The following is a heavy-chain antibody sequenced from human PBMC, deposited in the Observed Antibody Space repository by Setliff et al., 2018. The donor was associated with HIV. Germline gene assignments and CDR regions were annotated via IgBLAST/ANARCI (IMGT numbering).Heavy chain of an antibody. CDR2: INHDRTT. D-gene: IGHD3-3*01. CDR1: GGSFSGYY. Sequence: AETLSLTCAVYGGSFSGYYWSWIRQPPGKGLEWIGEINHDRTTNYNPALKSRVTITVDTSKNQFSLTLNYVTAADTAVYYCARGSRQLTIFGVVFKTNYYSMYVWGKGTAVTVSS. CDR3: ARGSRQLTIFGVVFKTNYYSMYV. J-gene: IGHJ6*03. V-gene: IGHV4-34*01.